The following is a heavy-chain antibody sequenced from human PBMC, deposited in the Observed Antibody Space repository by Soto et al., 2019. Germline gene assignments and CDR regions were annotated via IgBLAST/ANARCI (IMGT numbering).Heavy chain of an antibody. CDR1: RISLSYYA. V-gene: IGHV3-23*01. D-gene: IGHD2-15*01. Sequence: PGGSLRLSCAASRISLSYYAMSWVRQAPGKGLEWVSVISGSGDATYYADSVKGRFTVFRGNSKNTLYLQVNSLRAEDTAVYYCAKAQEIGGNVNSFFDYWGQGALDTVSS. CDR2: ISGSGDAT. J-gene: IGHJ4*02. CDR3: AKAQEIGGNVNSFFDY.